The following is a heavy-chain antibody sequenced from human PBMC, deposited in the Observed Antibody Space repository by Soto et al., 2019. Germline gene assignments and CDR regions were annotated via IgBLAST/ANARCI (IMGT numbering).Heavy chain of an antibody. CDR1: GGSISSGGYF. CDR3: AIGVLY. CDR2: IFYSGTT. D-gene: IGHD3-10*01. Sequence: QVQLQESGPGLVKPSQTLSLTCTVSGGSISSGGYFWSWIRQPPGKGLEWIGNIFYSGTTYYNPSLKSCVTISVDTSKNQFSLKLFFVPAADIAVYLCAIGVLYWGQGTLLTVSS. V-gene: IGHV4-31*03. J-gene: IGHJ4*02.